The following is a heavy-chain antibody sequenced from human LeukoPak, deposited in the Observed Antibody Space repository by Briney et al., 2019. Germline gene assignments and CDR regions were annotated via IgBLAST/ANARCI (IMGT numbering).Heavy chain of an antibody. D-gene: IGHD2-8*01. J-gene: IGHJ5*02. Sequence: GGSLRLSWAASGFTFSSYWMSWVRQAPGKGPEWVANIKQDGSEKYYVDSVKGRFTISRDNAKNSLYLQMNSLRAEDTAVYYCARALGYCTNGVCYTWFDPWGQGTLVTVSS. CDR3: ARALGYCTNGVCYTWFDP. CDR2: IKQDGSEK. CDR1: GFTFSSYW. V-gene: IGHV3-7*01.